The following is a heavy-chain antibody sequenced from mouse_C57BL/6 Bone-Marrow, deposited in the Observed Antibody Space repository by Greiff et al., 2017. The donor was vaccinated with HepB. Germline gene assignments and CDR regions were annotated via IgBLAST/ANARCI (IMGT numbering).Heavy chain of an antibody. Sequence: VKLMESGAELVRPGTSVKVSCKASGYAFTNYLIEWVKQRPGQGLEWIGVINPGSGGTNYNEKFKGKATLTADKSSSTAYMQLSSLTSEDSAVYFCARRGDGNYDAMDYWGQGTSVTVSS. D-gene: IGHD2-1*01. V-gene: IGHV1-54*01. J-gene: IGHJ4*01. CDR2: INPGSGGT. CDR3: ARRGDGNYDAMDY. CDR1: GYAFTNYL.